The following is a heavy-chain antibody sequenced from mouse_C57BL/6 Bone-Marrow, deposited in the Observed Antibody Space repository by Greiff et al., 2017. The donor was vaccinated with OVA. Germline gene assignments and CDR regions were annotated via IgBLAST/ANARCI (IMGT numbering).Heavy chain of an antibody. V-gene: IGHV1-61*01. CDR3: ARSWDADY. Sequence: VQLQQPGAELVRPGYSVKLSCKASGYTFTSYWMDWVKQRPGQGLEWIGNIYPSDSETHYNQKFKDKATLTVDTSSSTAYMQLSSLTSEDAAVYYCARSWDADYWGQGTTLTVSS. J-gene: IGHJ2*01. CDR2: IYPSDSET. D-gene: IGHD4-1*01. CDR1: GYTFTSYW.